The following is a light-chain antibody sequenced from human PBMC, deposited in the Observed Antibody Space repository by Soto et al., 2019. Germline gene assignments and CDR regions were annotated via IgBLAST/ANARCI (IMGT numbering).Light chain of an antibody. V-gene: IGLV2-11*01. CDR1: SSDVGGYNY. J-gene: IGLJ1*01. Sequence: QSALTQPRSVSGSPGQSVTIFCIGTSSDVGGYNYVSWYQQHQGKAPKIMIYDVSKRPSGVPDRFSGSKSGNTPSLPISGLQTEDEADYYCCSYAGSYTLYVFGTGTKVTV. CDR3: CSYAGSYTLYV. CDR2: DVS.